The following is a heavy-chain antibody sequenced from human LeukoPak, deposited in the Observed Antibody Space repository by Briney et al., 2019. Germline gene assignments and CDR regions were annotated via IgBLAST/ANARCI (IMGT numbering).Heavy chain of an antibody. Sequence: SETLSLTCTVSGGSISSSNYYWGWIRQPPGKGLEWIGNIYYSGRTYYNPSLKSRVTISVDTSKNQFSLNVSSVTAADTAVYYCVRTVDPTGHYPYYYMDVWGKGTTVTVSS. J-gene: IGHJ6*03. V-gene: IGHV4-39*07. CDR3: VRTVDPTGHYPYYYMDV. CDR2: IYYSGRT. CDR1: GGSISSSNYY. D-gene: IGHD4-11*01.